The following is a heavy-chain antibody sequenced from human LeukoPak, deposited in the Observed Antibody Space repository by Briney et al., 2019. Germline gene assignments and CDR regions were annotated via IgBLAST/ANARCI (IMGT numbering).Heavy chain of an antibody. Sequence: PGGSLRLSCAASGFTFSSYDMHWVRQATGKGLEWVSAIGTAGDTYYPGSVKGRFTISRENAKNSLYLQMNSLRAGDTAVYYCVRAAVVRGVKSTLFDYWGQGTLVTVSS. V-gene: IGHV3-13*01. CDR2: IGTAGDT. D-gene: IGHD3-10*01. CDR3: VRAAVVRGVKSTLFDY. CDR1: GFTFSSYD. J-gene: IGHJ4*02.